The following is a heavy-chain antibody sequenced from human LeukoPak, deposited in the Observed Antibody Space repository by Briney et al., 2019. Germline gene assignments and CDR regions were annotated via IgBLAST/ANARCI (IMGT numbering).Heavy chain of an antibody. D-gene: IGHD5-12*01. CDR2: IFHTGDA. Sequence: PSETLSLTCAVSAGFINSSNWWRWVRQPPGKGLEWIGEIFHTGDANYNPSLKSRVTMSVDKSKNQFSLRLSSVTAADTAMYFCVRDRNSNLRLGFWGQGALVTVSS. CDR3: VRDRNSNLRLGF. V-gene: IGHV4-4*02. J-gene: IGHJ4*02. CDR1: AGFINSSNW.